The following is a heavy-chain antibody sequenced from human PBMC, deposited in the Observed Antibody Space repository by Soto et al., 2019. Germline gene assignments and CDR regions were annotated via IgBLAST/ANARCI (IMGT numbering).Heavy chain of an antibody. V-gene: IGHV4-30-4*01. CDR3: AREGHGYGYRDFDS. J-gene: IGHJ4*02. D-gene: IGHD5-18*01. Sequence: PSETLSLTCTVSGGSISSGNYYWSWIRQPPGEGLEWIGYIYSSGSTYYNPSLKSRLSISIDTSKNQFSLKLTSVTAADTAVYYCAREGHGYGYRDFDSWGRGTLVTVSS. CDR1: GGSISSGNYY. CDR2: IYSSGST.